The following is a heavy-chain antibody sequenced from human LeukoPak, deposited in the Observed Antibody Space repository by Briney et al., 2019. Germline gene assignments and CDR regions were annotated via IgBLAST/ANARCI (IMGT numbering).Heavy chain of an antibody. D-gene: IGHD6-13*01. V-gene: IGHV4-59*01. J-gene: IGHJ4*02. CDR3: ARVRSHPRSEGWYSSSRTFDY. CDR1: GGAISSYY. Sequence: SETLSLTCTVSGGAISSYYWNWIRQPPGKGLEWIGYIYYSGSTNYNPSLKSRVTISVDTSKNQFSLKLSSVTAADTAVYYCARVRSHPRSEGWYSSSRTFDYWGQGTLVTLSS. CDR2: IYYSGST.